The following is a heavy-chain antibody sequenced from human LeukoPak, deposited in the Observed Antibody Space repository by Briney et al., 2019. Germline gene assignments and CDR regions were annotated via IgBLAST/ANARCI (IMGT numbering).Heavy chain of an antibody. CDR2: IKQDGSEK. CDR3: ASLEPGIAVAGTGNDY. V-gene: IGHV3-7*01. Sequence: GGSLRLSCAASGFTFSSYWMSWVRQAPGKGLEWVANIKQDGSEKYYVDSVKGRFTISRDNAKNSLYLQMNSLRAEDTAVYYCASLEPGIAVAGTGNDYWGQGTLVTVSS. J-gene: IGHJ4*02. D-gene: IGHD6-19*01. CDR1: GFTFSSYW.